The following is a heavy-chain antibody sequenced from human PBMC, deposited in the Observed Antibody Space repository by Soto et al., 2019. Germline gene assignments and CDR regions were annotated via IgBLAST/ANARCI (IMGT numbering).Heavy chain of an antibody. V-gene: IGHV3-33*01. CDR1: GFTFSSYG. Sequence: LRLSCAASGFTFSSYGMHWVRQAPGKGLEWVAVIWYDGSNKYYADSVKGRFTISRDNSKNTLYLQMNSLRAEDTAVYYCARDYYDSSGYYNWFDPWGQGTLVTVSS. D-gene: IGHD3-22*01. J-gene: IGHJ5*02. CDR3: ARDYYDSSGYYNWFDP. CDR2: IWYDGSNK.